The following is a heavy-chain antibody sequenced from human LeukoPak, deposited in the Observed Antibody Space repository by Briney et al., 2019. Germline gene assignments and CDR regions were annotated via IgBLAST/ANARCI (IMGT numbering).Heavy chain of an antibody. J-gene: IGHJ4*02. V-gene: IGHV4-30-2*01. CDR3: ARGLTYYYGSGSYYFDY. CDR1: GGSISSGGYS. CDR2: IYHSGST. Sequence: PSETLSLTCAVSGGSISSGGYSWSWIRQPPGKGLEWIGEIYHSGSTNYNPSLKSRVTISVDKSKNQFSLKLSSVTAADTAVYYCARGLTYYYGSGSYYFDYWGQGTLVTVSS. D-gene: IGHD3-10*01.